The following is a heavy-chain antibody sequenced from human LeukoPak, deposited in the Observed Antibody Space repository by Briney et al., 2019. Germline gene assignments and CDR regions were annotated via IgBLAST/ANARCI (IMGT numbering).Heavy chain of an antibody. CDR1: GFTFSSYG. CDR2: ISYDGSNK. D-gene: IGHD3-22*01. CDR3: AKGPYYYDSSGYQVIDY. Sequence: PGGSLRLSCAASGFTFSSYGMHWVRQAPGKGLEWVAVISYDGSNKYYADSVKGRFIISRDNSKNTLYLQMNSLRAEDTAVYYCAKGPYYYDSSGYQVIDYWGQGTLVTVSS. V-gene: IGHV3-30*18. J-gene: IGHJ4*02.